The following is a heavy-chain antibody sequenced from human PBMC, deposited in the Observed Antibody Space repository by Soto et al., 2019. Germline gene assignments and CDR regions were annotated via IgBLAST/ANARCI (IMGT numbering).Heavy chain of an antibody. V-gene: IGHV3-23*01. CDR2: ISGSGGST. D-gene: IGHD3-22*01. CDR1: GFTFSSYA. J-gene: IGHJ4*02. CDR3: AKDRDSSGYYAYFDY. Sequence: GGSLTLSCAASGFTFSSYAMSWVRQAPGKGLEWVSLISGSGGSTYYADSVKGRFTISRDNSKNTLYLQMNSLRAEDTAVYYCAKDRDSSGYYAYFDYWGQGTLVTVSS.